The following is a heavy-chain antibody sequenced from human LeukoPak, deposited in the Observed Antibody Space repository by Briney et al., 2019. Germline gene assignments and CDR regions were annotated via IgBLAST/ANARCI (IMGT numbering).Heavy chain of an antibody. V-gene: IGHV3-30-3*01. J-gene: IGHJ2*01. CDR3: ARETSTLVRGVHWYFDL. CDR1: GFTFSSYA. CDR2: ISYDGSNK. D-gene: IGHD3-10*01. Sequence: GGSLRLSCAASGFTFSSYAMHWVRQAPGKGLEWVAVISYDGSNKYYADSVKGRFTISRDNAKNSLYLQMNSLRAEDTAVYYCARETSTLVRGVHWYFDLWGRGTLVTVSS.